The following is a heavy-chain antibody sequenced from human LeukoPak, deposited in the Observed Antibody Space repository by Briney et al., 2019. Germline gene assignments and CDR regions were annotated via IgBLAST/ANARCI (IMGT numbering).Heavy chain of an antibody. J-gene: IGHJ4*02. V-gene: IGHV3-48*02. CDR2: ISSSTI. CDR1: GFTFSSYT. Sequence: GGSLRLSCAASGFTFSSYTMNWVRQAPGKGLEWISSISSSTIYYADGVKGRFTISRDNAKNSLYLQVNSLRDEDTAVYYCARSAQLDYWGQGTLVTAS. CDR3: ARSAQLDY.